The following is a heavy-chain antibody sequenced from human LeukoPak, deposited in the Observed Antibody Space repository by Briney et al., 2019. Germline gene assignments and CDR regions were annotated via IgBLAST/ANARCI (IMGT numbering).Heavy chain of an antibody. J-gene: IGHJ4*02. V-gene: IGHV4-34*01. D-gene: IGHD3-22*01. CDR3: ARRVQYYYDSSGYSFDY. CDR1: GGSFSGYY. CDR2: INHSGST. Sequence: SETLSLTCAVYGGSFSGYYWSWIRQPPGKGLEWIGEINHSGSTNYNPSLKSRVTISVDTSKNQFSLKLSSVTAADTAVYYCARRVQYYYDSSGYSFDYWGQGTLVTVSS.